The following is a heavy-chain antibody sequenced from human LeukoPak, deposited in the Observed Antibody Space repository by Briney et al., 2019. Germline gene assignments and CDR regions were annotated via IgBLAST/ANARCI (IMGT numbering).Heavy chain of an antibody. CDR3: ARRVAAAAGNNWFDP. Sequence: SETLSLTCTVSGGSISSYYWSWIRQPPGKGLEWIGYIYYSGSTNYNPPLKSRVTISVDTSKTQFSLKLSSVTAADTAVYYCARRVAAAAGNNWFDPWGQGTLVTVSS. D-gene: IGHD6-13*01. CDR1: GGSISSYY. V-gene: IGHV4-59*08. J-gene: IGHJ5*02. CDR2: IYYSGST.